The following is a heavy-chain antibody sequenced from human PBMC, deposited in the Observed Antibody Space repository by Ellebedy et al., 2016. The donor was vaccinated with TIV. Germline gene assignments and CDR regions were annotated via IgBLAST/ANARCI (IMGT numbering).Heavy chain of an antibody. V-gene: IGHV3-33*01. J-gene: IGHJ4*02. CDR1: GFTFSSYG. D-gene: IGHD1-26*01. CDR2: IWYDGGNK. CDR3: ARGWSYYADY. Sequence: GESLKISCAASGFTFSSYGMHWVRQAPGKGLEWVAVIWYDGGNKYYAHSVKGRFTISRDNSKNTLYLQMNSLGAEDTAVYYCARGWSYYADYWGQGTLVTVSS.